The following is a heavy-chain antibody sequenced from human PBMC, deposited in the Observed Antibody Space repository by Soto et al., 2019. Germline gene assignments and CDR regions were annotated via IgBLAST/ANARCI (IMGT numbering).Heavy chain of an antibody. V-gene: IGHV3-48*01. CDR2: ISSSSTI. CDR3: AKDQSASSNSYHAMDV. Sequence: GGSLRPSCAASGYTFSSYSMNWVRQAPGKGLEWVSYISSSSTIYYADSVKGRFTISRDNAKNSLYLQMNSLRAEDTAVYYCAKDQSASSNSYHAMDVWGPGTTVTVSS. CDR1: GYTFSSYS. J-gene: IGHJ6*02. D-gene: IGHD6-6*01.